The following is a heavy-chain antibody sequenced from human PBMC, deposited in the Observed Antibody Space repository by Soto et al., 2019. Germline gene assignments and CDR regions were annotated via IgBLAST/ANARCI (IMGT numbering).Heavy chain of an antibody. Sequence: GGSLRLSCAASGFTFSNAWMNWVRQAPGKGLEWVGRIKSKTDGGTTDYAAPVKGRFTISRDDSKNTLYLQMNSLKTEDTAVYYCTTDNRQQYSGSYYGPYYYYYGMDVWGQGTTVTVSS. V-gene: IGHV3-15*07. J-gene: IGHJ6*02. D-gene: IGHD1-26*01. CDR1: GFTFSNAW. CDR3: TTDNRQQYSGSYYGPYYYYYGMDV. CDR2: IKSKTDGGTT.